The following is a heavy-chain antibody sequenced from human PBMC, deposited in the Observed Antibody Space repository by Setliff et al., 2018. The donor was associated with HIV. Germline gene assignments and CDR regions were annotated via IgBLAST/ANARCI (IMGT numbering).Heavy chain of an antibody. CDR2: IAYSGTT. CDR1: GSSIGSSFQ. J-gene: IGHJ4*02. V-gene: IGHV4-61*07. Sequence: GSSIGSSFQSTWIRQSPGKGLEWIADIAYSGTTMYTNYNPSLESRVTVSEDTSRHQFSLKLTSVTAADTAVYYCARHRDGGTYPLDYWGQGTLVTVSS. CDR3: ARHRDGGTYPLDY. D-gene: IGHD1-26*01.